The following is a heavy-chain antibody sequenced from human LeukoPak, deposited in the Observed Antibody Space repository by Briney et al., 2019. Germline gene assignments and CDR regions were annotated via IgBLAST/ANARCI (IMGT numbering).Heavy chain of an antibody. D-gene: IGHD3-10*01. CDR3: ARDPVPHYYASGNYLTS. J-gene: IGHJ5*02. CDR1: GDSVSSNSAA. Sequence: SQTLSLTCAISGDSVSSNSAAWNWIRQSPSRGLEWLGRTYYRSKWYNDYAVSVKSRISINPDTSKNQFSLQLNSVTPEDTAVFYCARDPVPHYYASGNYLTSWGQGTLVTVSS. V-gene: IGHV6-1*01. CDR2: TYYRSKWYN.